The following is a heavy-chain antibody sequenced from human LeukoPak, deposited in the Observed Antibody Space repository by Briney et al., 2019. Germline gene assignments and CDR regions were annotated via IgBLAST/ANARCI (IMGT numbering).Heavy chain of an antibody. J-gene: IGHJ4*02. CDR2: ISNSGST. Sequence: SSETLSLTCTVSGASIDNYYWDWIRQSPGKGLEWIGCISNSGSTKYNPSLTDRVTMSVDRSKNQVSLRLRSVTAADTGVYYCTKGYYEPFDKWGQGTLVTVSS. D-gene: IGHD3-22*01. CDR1: GASIDNYY. V-gene: IGHV4-59*13. CDR3: TKGYYEPFDK.